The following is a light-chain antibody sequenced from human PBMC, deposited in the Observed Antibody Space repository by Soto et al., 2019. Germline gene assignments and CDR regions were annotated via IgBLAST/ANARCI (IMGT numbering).Light chain of an antibody. CDR2: GNS. V-gene: IGLV1-40*01. J-gene: IGLJ3*02. CDR1: SSNIGAGYD. Sequence: QSVLTQPPSVSGAPGQRVTISCTGSSSNIGAGYDVHWYQQLPGTAPKLLIYGNSNRPSGVPDRFSGSKSGTSASLAITGLQAEDEADYYFQSYDLSLSALFGGGTKLTVL. CDR3: QSYDLSLSAL.